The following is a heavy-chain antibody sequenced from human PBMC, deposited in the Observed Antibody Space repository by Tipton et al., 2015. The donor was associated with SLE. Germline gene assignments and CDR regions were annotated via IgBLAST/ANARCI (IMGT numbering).Heavy chain of an antibody. CDR3: ARDRVGVGDFDY. CDR2: IYATGST. V-gene: IGHV4-61*02. D-gene: IGHD3-16*01. CDR1: GGSISSGSYY. Sequence: TLSLTCSVSGGSISSGSYYWSWIRQPAGKGLEWIGRIYATGSTNYNPSLKSRVTISVDTSKTQFSLKLSSVTAADTAVYFCARDRVGVGDFDYWGQGTLVTVSS. J-gene: IGHJ4*02.